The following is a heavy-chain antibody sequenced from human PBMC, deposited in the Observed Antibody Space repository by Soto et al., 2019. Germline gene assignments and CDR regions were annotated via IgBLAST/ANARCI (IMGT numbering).Heavy chain of an antibody. CDR2: IYYSGST. D-gene: IGHD3-10*01. Sequence: QVQLQESGPGLVKPSETLSLTCTVSGGSITSYYWSCIRQPPGKGLEWIGTIYYSGSTNYNPSLKSRVTISVDTSKNHFSLKVTSVTAADTAVYYCARALYGSGVLDVWGPGATVTVSS. CDR1: GGSITSYY. CDR3: ARALYGSGVLDV. V-gene: IGHV4-59*12. J-gene: IGHJ6*01.